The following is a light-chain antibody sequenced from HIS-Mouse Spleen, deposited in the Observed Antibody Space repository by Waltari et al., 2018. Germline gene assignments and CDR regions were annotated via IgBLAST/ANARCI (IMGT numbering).Light chain of an antibody. CDR3: YSTDSSGNHRV. CDR1: ALPKKY. J-gene: IGLJ2*01. Sequence: SYELTQPPSVSVSPGQTARITCSGDALPKKYAYWYQQKSGQAPVLVIYEDSKRPSGIPEGFSCSRSGTMDTLTISGAQVEDEADYYCYSTDSSGNHRVFGGGTKLTVL. CDR2: EDS. V-gene: IGLV3-10*01.